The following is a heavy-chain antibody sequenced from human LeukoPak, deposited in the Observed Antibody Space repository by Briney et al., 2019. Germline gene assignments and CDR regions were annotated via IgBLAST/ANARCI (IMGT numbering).Heavy chain of an antibody. V-gene: IGHV1-18*01. CDR1: GYTFTSYG. Sequence: AASVEVSCKASGYTFTSYGISWVRQAPGQGLEWMGWISAYNGNTNYAQKLQGRVTMTTDTSTSTAYMELRSLRSDDTAVYYCARGAGYDFWSGYVPHYFDYWGQGTLVTVSS. CDR3: ARGAGYDFWSGYVPHYFDY. J-gene: IGHJ4*02. CDR2: ISAYNGNT. D-gene: IGHD3-3*01.